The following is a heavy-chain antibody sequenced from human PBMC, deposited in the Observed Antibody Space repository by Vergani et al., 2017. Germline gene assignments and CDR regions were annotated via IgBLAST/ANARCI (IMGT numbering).Heavy chain of an antibody. Sequence: QVQLVESGGGVVQPGRSLRLSCAASGFTFSNYGMHWVRQAPGKGLEWVAVISYDGTNKYYADSVNGRFTISRDNSKNTVYLQTNSLRTEDTAVYYCAKGYGSGSSDYWGQGTLVTVSS. CDR3: AKGYGSGSSDY. CDR1: GFTFSNYG. CDR2: ISYDGTNK. J-gene: IGHJ4*02. V-gene: IGHV3-30*18. D-gene: IGHD3-10*01.